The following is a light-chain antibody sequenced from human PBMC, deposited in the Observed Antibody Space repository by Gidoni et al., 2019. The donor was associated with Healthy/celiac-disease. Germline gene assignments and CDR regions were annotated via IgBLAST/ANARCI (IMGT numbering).Light chain of an antibody. CDR1: QSISSY. Sequence: DIHMTQSPSSLSASVGDRVTITCRASQSISSYLNWYQQKPGKAPKLLIDAASSLQSGVPSRFSGSGSGTDFTLTISSLQPEDFATYYCQQSYSTPYTFGQGTKLEIK. J-gene: IGKJ2*01. CDR2: AAS. CDR3: QQSYSTPYT. V-gene: IGKV1-39*01.